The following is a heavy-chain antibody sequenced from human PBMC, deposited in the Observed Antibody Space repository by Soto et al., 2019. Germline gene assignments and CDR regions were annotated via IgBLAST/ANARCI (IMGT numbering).Heavy chain of an antibody. CDR2: ISGSGGST. D-gene: IGHD6-6*01. CDR3: AKEVYSSYDWFDP. Sequence: GGSLRLSCAASGFTFSSYSMSLVRQAPGKGLECVSAISGSGGSTYYADSVKGRFTISRDNSKNTLYLKMNSLRAEDTAVYFCAKEVYSSYDWFDPWGQGTLVTVSS. V-gene: IGHV3-23*01. CDR1: GFTFSSYS. J-gene: IGHJ5*02.